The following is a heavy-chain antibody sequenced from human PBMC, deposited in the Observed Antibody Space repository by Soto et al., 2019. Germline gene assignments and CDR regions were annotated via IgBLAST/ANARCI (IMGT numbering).Heavy chain of an antibody. Sequence: EVQLVESGGGSVQPGGSLRLSCAASGFTFSDHYMDWVRQAPGKGLEWAGRIRNRANSYGTDYAAAVKGRFTISRDDSRNSLYLQMSSLRTEDTAVYYCVRVRLCASTRVVDYWGQGTLVTVSS. CDR3: VRVRLCASTRVVDY. D-gene: IGHD2-2*01. V-gene: IGHV3-72*01. J-gene: IGHJ4*02. CDR2: IRNRANSYGT. CDR1: GFTFSDHY.